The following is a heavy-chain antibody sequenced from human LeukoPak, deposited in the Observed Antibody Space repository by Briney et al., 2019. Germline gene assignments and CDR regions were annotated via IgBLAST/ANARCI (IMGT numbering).Heavy chain of an antibody. D-gene: IGHD5-18*01. CDR3: ARGWRGYSYGQSPFDY. Sequence: SETLSLTCAVSGGSFSGYYWSWIRQPPGKGLEWIGEINHSGSTNYNPSLKSRVTISVDTSKNQFSLKLSSVTAADTAVYYCARGWRGYSYGQSPFDYWGQGTLVTVSS. CDR2: INHSGST. J-gene: IGHJ4*02. V-gene: IGHV4-34*01. CDR1: GGSFSGYY.